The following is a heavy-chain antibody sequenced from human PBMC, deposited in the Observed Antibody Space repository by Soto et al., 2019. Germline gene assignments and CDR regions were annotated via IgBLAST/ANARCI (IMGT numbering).Heavy chain of an antibody. CDR2: MNPNSGNT. CDR3: ARTYYDFWSGYPSIVYYYYYYMDV. D-gene: IGHD3-3*01. V-gene: IGHV1-8*01. Sequence: ASVKVSCKASGYTFTSYDINWVRQATGQGLEWMGWMNPNSGNTGYAQKFQGRVTMTRNTSISTAYMGLSSLGSEDTAVYYCARTYYDFWSGYPSIVYYYYYYMDVWGKGTTVTVSS. J-gene: IGHJ6*03. CDR1: GYTFTSYD.